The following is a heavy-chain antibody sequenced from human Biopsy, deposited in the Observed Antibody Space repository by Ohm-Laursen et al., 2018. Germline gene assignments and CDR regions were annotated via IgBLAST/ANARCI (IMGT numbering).Heavy chain of an antibody. V-gene: IGHV4-39*01. CDR1: GDSISASTTSY. CDR3: ARHPTGFWFDP. J-gene: IGHJ5*02. Sequence: SETLSLTCSVSGDSISASTTSYWAWLRQPPGKGLEWIGSIYNSETTFYNPSLKSRVAISVDTSTNQFSLKVSSVTAADTALYYCARHPTGFWFDPWGHGTPVTVSS. CDR2: IYNSETT.